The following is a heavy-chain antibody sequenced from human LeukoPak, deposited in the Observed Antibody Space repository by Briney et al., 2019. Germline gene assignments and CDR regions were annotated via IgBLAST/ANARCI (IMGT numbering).Heavy chain of an antibody. J-gene: IGHJ6*02. V-gene: IGHV3-9*01. Sequence: SGRSLRLSCAASGFTFDDYAMHWVRQAPGKGLEWVSGISWNSGSIGYADSVKGRFTISRDNAKNSLYLQMNSLRAEDTALYHCAKDGSLGGSGRLYYYGMDVWGQGTTVTVSS. CDR3: AKDGSLGGSGRLYYYGMDV. CDR1: GFTFDDYA. D-gene: IGHD3-10*01. CDR2: ISWNSGSI.